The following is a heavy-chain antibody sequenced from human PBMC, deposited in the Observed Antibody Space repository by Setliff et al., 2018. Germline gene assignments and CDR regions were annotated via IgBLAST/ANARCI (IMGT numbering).Heavy chain of an antibody. J-gene: IGHJ4*02. D-gene: IGHD4-17*01. CDR3: ARAAVTSGARAGYFDN. V-gene: IGHV4-34*01. CDR2: INHSGST. Sequence: KPSETLSLTCAVYGGSFSGYYWSWIRQPPGKGLEWIGEINHSGSTNYNPSLKSRVTISVDTSKNQFSLKLTSVTAADAAVYYCARAAVTSGARAGYFDNWGRGTLVTVSS. CDR1: GGSFSGYY.